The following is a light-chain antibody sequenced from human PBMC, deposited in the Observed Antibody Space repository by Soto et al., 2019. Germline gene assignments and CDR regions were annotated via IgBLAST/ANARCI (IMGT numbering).Light chain of an antibody. CDR3: QQYNSLSLT. J-gene: IGKJ1*01. V-gene: IGKV1-5*03. CDR2: QAS. Sequence: DIQMTQSPSTLSASVGDRVTITCRASHSFGSWLAWYQQKPGKAPKLLIYQASTLESGVSSRFSGGGSGTEFTLTISSLQPDDFATYYCQQYNSLSLTFGRGTKVEV. CDR1: HSFGSW.